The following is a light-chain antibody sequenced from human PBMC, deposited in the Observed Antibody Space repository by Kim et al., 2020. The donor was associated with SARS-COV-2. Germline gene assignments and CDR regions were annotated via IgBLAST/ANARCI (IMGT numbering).Light chain of an antibody. CDR3: QQNYSTPPWT. CDR1: QSISRY. CDR2: AAS. J-gene: IGKJ1*01. Sequence: DIQMTQSPSSLSASVGDRVTITCRASQSISRYLNWYQQKPGKAPKLLIYAASSLQSGVPSRFSGSGSGTDVTLTISSLQPEDFATYYCQQNYSTPPWTFGQGTKVDIK. V-gene: IGKV1-39*01.